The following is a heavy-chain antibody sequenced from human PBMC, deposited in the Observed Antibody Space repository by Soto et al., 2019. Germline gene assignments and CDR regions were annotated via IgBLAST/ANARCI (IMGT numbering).Heavy chain of an antibody. CDR1: GFTFSGYV. Sequence: EVQLLESGGGLVQPGGSQRLSCAASGFTFSGYVMTWVRQAPGKGLEWVSSIGGSGANTYYADSVKGRFTISRDNSKNTLSLQMPSLRADDTAVYYCANSPDFYYDGMDVWGQGTTVTVSS. V-gene: IGHV3-23*01. J-gene: IGHJ6*02. CDR2: IGGSGANT. CDR3: ANSPDFYYDGMDV.